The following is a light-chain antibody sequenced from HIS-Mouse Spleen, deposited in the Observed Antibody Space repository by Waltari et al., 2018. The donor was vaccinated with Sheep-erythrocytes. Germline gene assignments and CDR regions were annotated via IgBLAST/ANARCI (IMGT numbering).Light chain of an antibody. CDR2: LGS. V-gene: IGKV2-28*01. CDR1: QSPLDSNGYNY. CDR3: RQAGQPPVGYT. J-gene: IGKJ2*01. Sequence: IVMSQSPLSLCVTPGEPPSISCRSIQSPLDSNGYNYLDWYLQKPGQSPQLLIYLGSYRAYGVPDRLSGSRAGTDYTLMISRVVAEDVGVYYCRQAGQPPVGYTFGQGTKLEIK.